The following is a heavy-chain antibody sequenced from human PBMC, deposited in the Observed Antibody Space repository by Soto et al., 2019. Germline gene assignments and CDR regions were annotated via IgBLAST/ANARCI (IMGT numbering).Heavy chain of an antibody. CDR1: GGTFSSYA. CDR3: ARTSWKWELLGPFDY. J-gene: IGHJ4*02. Sequence: GASVKVSCKASGGTFSSYAISWVRQAPGQGLEWMGGIIPIFGTANYAQKFQGRVAITRDTSASTAYMELSSLRSEDTAVYYCARTSWKWELLGPFDYWGQGTLVTVSS. V-gene: IGHV1-69*05. D-gene: IGHD1-26*01. CDR2: IIPIFGTA.